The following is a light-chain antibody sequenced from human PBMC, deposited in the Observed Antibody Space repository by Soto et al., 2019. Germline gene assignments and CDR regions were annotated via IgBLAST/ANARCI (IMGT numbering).Light chain of an antibody. CDR2: QDT. Sequence: SYELTQPPSVSVSPGQTARITCSGDKLGNKYVCWYQQKPGQSPVLVIYQDTKRPSGIPERFSGSNSGNTATLTISGTQAMDEADYYCQAWDSSTVVFGGGTKLTVL. CDR3: QAWDSSTVV. V-gene: IGLV3-1*01. J-gene: IGLJ2*01. CDR1: KLGNKY.